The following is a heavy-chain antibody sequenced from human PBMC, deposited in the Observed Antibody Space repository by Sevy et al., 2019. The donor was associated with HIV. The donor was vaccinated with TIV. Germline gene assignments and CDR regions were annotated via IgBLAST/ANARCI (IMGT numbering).Heavy chain of an antibody. J-gene: IGHJ4*02. Sequence: GGSLRLSCAASGFTFSRYWMSWVRQAPGKGLEWVDNIKQDGSEKYYVDSVKGGFTISRANAKNSLFQQMKSLRADDTAVYYCARVKDDSSGYRFDYWGQGTLVTVSS. D-gene: IGHD3-22*01. CDR3: ARVKDDSSGYRFDY. CDR2: IKQDGSEK. V-gene: IGHV3-7*01. CDR1: GFTFSRYW.